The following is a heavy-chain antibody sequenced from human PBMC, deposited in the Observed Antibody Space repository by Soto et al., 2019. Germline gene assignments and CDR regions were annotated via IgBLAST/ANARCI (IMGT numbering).Heavy chain of an antibody. CDR3: ARPLWRDDYTWGYFDL. J-gene: IGHJ2*01. CDR1: GFTFSSYA. V-gene: IGHV3-30-3*01. D-gene: IGHD4-4*01. Sequence: QVQLVESGGGVVQPGSSLRLSCAASGFTFSSYAMHWVRQAPGKGLEWVAVMSYDGSNKYYADSVKGRFTISRDNSKNTLYLQMNSLRAEDTAVYYCARPLWRDDYTWGYFDLWGRGTLVTVSS. CDR2: MSYDGSNK.